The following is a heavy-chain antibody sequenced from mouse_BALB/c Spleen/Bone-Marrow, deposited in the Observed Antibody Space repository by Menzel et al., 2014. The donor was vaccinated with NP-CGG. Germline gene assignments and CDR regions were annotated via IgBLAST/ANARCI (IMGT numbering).Heavy chain of an antibody. Sequence: EVHLVESAGGLVQPGGSLKLSCAASGFTFSSYTMSWVRQTPEKRLEWVAYISNGGGSTYYPDTVKGRFTISRDNAKNSLYLQMSSLKSEDTAMYYCARSYYYGSSWTFAYWGQGTLVTVSA. CDR1: GFTFSSYT. D-gene: IGHD1-1*01. V-gene: IGHV5-12-2*01. CDR3: ARSYYYGSSWTFAY. CDR2: ISNGGGST. J-gene: IGHJ3*01.